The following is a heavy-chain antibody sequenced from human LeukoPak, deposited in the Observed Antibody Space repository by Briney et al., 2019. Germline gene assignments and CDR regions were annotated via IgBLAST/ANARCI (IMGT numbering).Heavy chain of an antibody. J-gene: IGHJ4*02. CDR3: ARRYYFVSGSYYPFDF. CDR1: GGSISDNDYS. V-gene: IGHV4-39*01. CDR2: IHYSGTT. D-gene: IGHD3-10*01. Sequence: SETLSLTCNVSGGSISDNDYSWDWIRQPPGRGLEWMGCIHYSGTTYSNPSLKSRISISVDTSKSQFSLKLRSVTAADTAVYYCARRYYFVSGSYYPFDFWGQGTLVTVSS.